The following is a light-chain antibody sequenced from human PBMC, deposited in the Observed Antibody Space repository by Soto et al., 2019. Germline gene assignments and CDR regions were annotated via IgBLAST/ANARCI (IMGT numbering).Light chain of an antibody. J-gene: IGKJ1*01. CDR1: RSLLSSNGYNY. CDR3: MQALQTWT. CDR2: LGS. Sequence: DLVMTHSPLSMPVTPGEPASISCXSTRSLLSSNGYNYLDWYLQKPGQSPQLLIYLGSNRASGVPDRFSGSGSGTDFTLKISRVEAEDVGVYYCMQALQTWTFGQGAKVDNK. V-gene: IGKV2-28*01.